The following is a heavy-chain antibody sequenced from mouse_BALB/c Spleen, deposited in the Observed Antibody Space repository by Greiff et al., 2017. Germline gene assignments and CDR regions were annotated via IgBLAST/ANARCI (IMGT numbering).Heavy chain of an antibody. V-gene: IGHV5-12-1*01. J-gene: IGHJ3*01. CDR3: ARSTLLRLAWFAY. Sequence: EVKLVESGGGLVKPGGSLKLSCAASGFAFSSYDMSWVRQTPEKRLEWVAYISSGGGSTYYADTVKGRFTISRDNPKNTLFLQMTSLRSEDTAMYYCARSTLLRLAWFAYWGQGTLVTVSA. CDR2: ISSGGGST. CDR1: GFAFSSYD. D-gene: IGHD1-2*01.